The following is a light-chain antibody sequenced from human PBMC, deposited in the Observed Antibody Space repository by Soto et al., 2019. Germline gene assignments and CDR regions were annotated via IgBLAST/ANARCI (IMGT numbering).Light chain of an antibody. V-gene: IGKV2-30*02. Sequence: DVVMTQSPLSLPVTLGQPASISCSSSQGLLHSNGDTFLSWFQQRPGQSPRRLIYQVSNRDSGVPDRFSGSGSGTDFTLTISRVEAEDVGIYDCMQGTHWPYTFGQGTKLEI. CDR1: QGLLHSNGDTF. J-gene: IGKJ2*01. CDR2: QVS. CDR3: MQGTHWPYT.